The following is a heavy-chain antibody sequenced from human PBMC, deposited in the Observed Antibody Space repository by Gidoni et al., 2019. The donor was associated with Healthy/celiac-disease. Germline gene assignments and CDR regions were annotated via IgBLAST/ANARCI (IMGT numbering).Heavy chain of an antibody. V-gene: IGHV3-21*01. CDR3: ARASGNWNYDY. D-gene: IGHD1-7*01. J-gene: IGHJ4*02. Sequence: EVQLVESGGGLVKPGGSLRLSCASSGFTFISYSMNWVRQAPGKGLEWVSSISSSSSYIYYADSVKGRFTISRDNAKNSLYLQMNSLRAEDTAVYYCARASGNWNYDYWGQGTLVTVSS. CDR2: ISSSSSYI. CDR1: GFTFISYS.